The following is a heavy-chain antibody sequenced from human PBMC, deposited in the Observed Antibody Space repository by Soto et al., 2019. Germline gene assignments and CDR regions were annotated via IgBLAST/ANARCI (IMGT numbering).Heavy chain of an antibody. Sequence: EVQLVESGGGLVQPGGSLRLSCAASGFTFSSYSLNWVRQAPGKGLEWVSYISSSSSTIYYADSVKGRFTISRDNAKNSLYLQMNSLRAEDTAVYYCARSGRYFDWLFDYWGQGTLVTGSS. V-gene: IGHV3-48*01. CDR3: ARSGRYFDWLFDY. D-gene: IGHD3-9*01. CDR1: GFTFSSYS. CDR2: ISSSSSTI. J-gene: IGHJ4*02.